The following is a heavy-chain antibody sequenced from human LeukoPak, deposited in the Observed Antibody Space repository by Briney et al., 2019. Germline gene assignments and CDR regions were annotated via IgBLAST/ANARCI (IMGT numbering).Heavy chain of an antibody. J-gene: IGHJ2*01. CDR1: GFTFSSYA. Sequence: PGGSLRLSCAASGFTFSSYAMSWVRQAPGKGLEWVSAVGGSGGSTDYADSVKGRFTISRDNSKNTLYLQMNSLRAEDTAVYYCAKRATDNWYFDLWGRGTLVTVSS. V-gene: IGHV3-23*01. CDR3: AKRATDNWYFDL. CDR2: VGGSGGST.